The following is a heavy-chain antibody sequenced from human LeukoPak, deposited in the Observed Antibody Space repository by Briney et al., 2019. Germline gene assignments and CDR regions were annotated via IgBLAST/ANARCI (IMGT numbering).Heavy chain of an antibody. CDR3: ASGEIAVFDY. D-gene: IGHD6-19*01. Sequence: GGSLRLSCAASGFTFGSYWMSWVRQAPGKGLEWVANIKQDGSEKYYVDSVKGRFTISRDNAKNSLYLQMNSLRAEDTAVYYCASGEIAVFDYWGQGTLVTVSS. CDR2: IKQDGSEK. J-gene: IGHJ4*02. V-gene: IGHV3-7*01. CDR1: GFTFGSYW.